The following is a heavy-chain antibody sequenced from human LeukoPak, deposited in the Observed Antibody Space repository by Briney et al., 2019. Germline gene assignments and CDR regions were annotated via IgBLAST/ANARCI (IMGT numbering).Heavy chain of an antibody. CDR2: INPNSGGT. Sequence: ASVTVSCKASGYTFTGYYMHWVRQAPGQGLEWMGWINPNSGGTNYAQKFQGRVTMTRDTSISTAYMELSRLRSDDTAVYYCARYLTIFGVVSSYGMDVWGQGTTVTVSS. J-gene: IGHJ6*02. V-gene: IGHV1-2*02. D-gene: IGHD3-3*01. CDR1: GYTFTGYY. CDR3: ARYLTIFGVVSSYGMDV.